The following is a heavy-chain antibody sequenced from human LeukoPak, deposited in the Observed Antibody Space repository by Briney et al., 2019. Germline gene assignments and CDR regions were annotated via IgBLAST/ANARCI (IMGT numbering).Heavy chain of an antibody. Sequence: GGSLRLSCAASGFTFSSYWMHWVRQAPGKGLVWVSRINSDGSSTSYADSVKGRFTISRDNSKNTLYLQMNSLRAEDTAVYYCAKDFPGGSYEDDVFDIWGQGTMVTVSS. CDR2: INSDGSST. D-gene: IGHD1-26*01. CDR3: AKDFPGGSYEDDVFDI. CDR1: GFTFSSYW. V-gene: IGHV3-74*01. J-gene: IGHJ3*02.